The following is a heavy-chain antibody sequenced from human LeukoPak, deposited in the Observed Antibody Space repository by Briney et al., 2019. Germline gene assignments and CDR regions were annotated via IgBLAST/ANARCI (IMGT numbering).Heavy chain of an antibody. CDR1: GFIFNNYG. CDR3: ASHAYSSSADY. J-gene: IGHJ4*02. V-gene: IGHV3-21*01. Sequence: GGSLRLSCAASGFIFNNYGLVWVRQAPGKGLEWVSSISSSSSYIYYADSVKGRFTISRDNAKNSLYLQMNSLRAEDTAMYYCASHAYSSSADYWGQGTLVTVSS. D-gene: IGHD6-6*01. CDR2: ISSSSSYI.